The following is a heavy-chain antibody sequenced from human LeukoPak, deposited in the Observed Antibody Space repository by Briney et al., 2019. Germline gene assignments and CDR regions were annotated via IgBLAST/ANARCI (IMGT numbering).Heavy chain of an antibody. CDR3: ARDESGYYYGSGTYGRAWFDP. D-gene: IGHD3-10*01. CDR1: GGSISSYY. J-gene: IGHJ5*02. V-gene: IGHV4-59*12. CDR2: IYYSGST. Sequence: SETLSLTCTVSGGSISSYYWSWIRQPPGKGLEWIGYIYYSGSTNYNPSLKSRVTISVDTSKNQFSLKLSSVTAADTAVYYCARDESGYYYGSGTYGRAWFDPWGQGTLVTVSS.